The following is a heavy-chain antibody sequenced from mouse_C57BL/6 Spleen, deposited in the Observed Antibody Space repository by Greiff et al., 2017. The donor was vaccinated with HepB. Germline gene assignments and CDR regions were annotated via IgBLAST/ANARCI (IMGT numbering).Heavy chain of an antibody. V-gene: IGHV5-17*01. CDR3: ARLTGPFHFDY. CDR2: ISSGSSTI. D-gene: IGHD4-1*01. J-gene: IGHJ2*01. CDR1: GFTFSDYG. Sequence: EVKLVESGGGLVKPGGSLKLSCAASGFTFSDYGMHWVRQAPEKGLEWVAYISSGSSTIYYADTVKGRFTISRDNAKNTLFLQMTSLRSEDTAMYYCARLTGPFHFDYWGQGTTRTVSS.